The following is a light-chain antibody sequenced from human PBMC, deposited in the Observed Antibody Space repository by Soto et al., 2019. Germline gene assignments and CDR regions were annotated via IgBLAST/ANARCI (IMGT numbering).Light chain of an antibody. CDR3: QQRSNWRIT. V-gene: IGKV3-11*01. CDR2: DAS. J-gene: IGKJ5*01. CDR1: QSVSSY. Sequence: IVLTLSPGSLSLSQGERATLSCRASQSVSSYLAWYQQKPGQAPRLLIYDASNRATGIPARFSGSGSGTDFTLTISSLEPEDFAVYYCQQRSNWRITFGQGTRLEIK.